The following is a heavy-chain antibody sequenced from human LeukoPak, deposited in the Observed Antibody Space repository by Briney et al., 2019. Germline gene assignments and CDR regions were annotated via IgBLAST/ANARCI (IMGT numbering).Heavy chain of an antibody. CDR2: INPDSGGR. J-gene: IGHJ4*02. D-gene: IGHD6-19*01. Sequence: ASVEVSCKASGYIFNSYYMHWVRQAPGQGHEWMGWINPDSGGRNYAQKFQGRVTMTRDTSISTAYMELSRLRSDDTAVYYCARIEVAGSLTNDYWGQGTLVTVSS. CDR3: ARIEVAGSLTNDY. V-gene: IGHV1-2*02. CDR1: GYIFNSYY.